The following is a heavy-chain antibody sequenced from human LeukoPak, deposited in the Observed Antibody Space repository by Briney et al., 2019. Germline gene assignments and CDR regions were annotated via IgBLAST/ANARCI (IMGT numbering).Heavy chain of an antibody. D-gene: IGHD3-3*01. CDR1: GASLSNYY. Sequence: PSETLSLTCSVAGASLSNYYWGWIRQSPGKGLEWLGYISDTGKTDYNPSLKSRGTLSLDTSKNQFSLRLTSVTAADTAVYYCVTGYYEPFDNWGQGTLVTVSS. CDR2: ISDTGKT. V-gene: IGHV4-59*01. CDR3: VTGYYEPFDN. J-gene: IGHJ4*02.